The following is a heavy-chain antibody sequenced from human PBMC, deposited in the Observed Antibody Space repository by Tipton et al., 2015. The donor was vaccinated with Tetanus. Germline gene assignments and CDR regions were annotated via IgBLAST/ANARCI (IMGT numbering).Heavy chain of an antibody. V-gene: IGHV3-53*01. CDR1: GFTVSSNY. J-gene: IGHJ4*02. D-gene: IGHD3-10*01. CDR3: ARGYYYGSGSYYNPPFFDY. Sequence: SLRLSCAASGFTVSSNYMSWVRQAPGKGLEWVSVIYSGGSTYYADSVKGRFTISRDNSKNTLYLQMNSLGAEDTAVYYCARGYYYGSGSYYNPPFFDYWGQGTLVTVSS. CDR2: IYSGGST.